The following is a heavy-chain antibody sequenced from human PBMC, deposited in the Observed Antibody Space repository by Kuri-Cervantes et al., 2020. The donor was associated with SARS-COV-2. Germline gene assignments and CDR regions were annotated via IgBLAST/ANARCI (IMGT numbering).Heavy chain of an antibody. D-gene: IGHD2-21*01. CDR3: ARSPPRVVVDAFDI. V-gene: IGHV4-59*01. CDR1: GGSFSGYY. CDR2: IYYSGST. Sequence: TLSLTCAVYGGSFSGYYWSCIRQPPGKGLEWSGYIYYSGSTNYNPSLKSRVTISVDTSKNQFSLKLSSVTAADTAVYYCARSPPRVVVDAFDIWGQGTMVTVSS. J-gene: IGHJ3*02.